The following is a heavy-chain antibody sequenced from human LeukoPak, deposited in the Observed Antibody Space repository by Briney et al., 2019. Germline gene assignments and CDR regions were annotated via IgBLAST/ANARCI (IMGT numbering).Heavy chain of an antibody. CDR3: ARDRRGYDYVWGSYRFDAFDI. CDR1: GGSISSSSYY. CDR2: IYYSGST. V-gene: IGHV4-39*07. J-gene: IGHJ3*02. Sequence: PSETLSLTCTVSGGSISSSSYYWGWIRQPPGKGLEWIGSIYYSGSTNYNPSLKSRVTISVDTSKNQFSLKLSSVTAADTAVYYCARDRRGYDYVWGSYRFDAFDIWGRGTMVTVSS. D-gene: IGHD3-16*02.